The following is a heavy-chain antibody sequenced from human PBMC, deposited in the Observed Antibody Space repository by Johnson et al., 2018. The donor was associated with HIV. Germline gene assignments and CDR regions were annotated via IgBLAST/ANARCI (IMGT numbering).Heavy chain of an antibody. CDR2: ISSGGSSI. J-gene: IGHJ3*02. CDR3: ARRGDCGGDCYPDGFDI. D-gene: IGHD2-21*02. CDR1: GFVFSDSH. V-gene: IGHV3-11*04. Sequence: QVQLVESGGDLVKPGGSLRVSCLASGFVFSDSHMSWIRQAPGKGLEWISYISSGGSSIYYADSVRGRFTISRDNAKKSLFLQLSRLRAGDTGVYYCARRGDCGGDCYPDGFDIWGQGTMVTVSS.